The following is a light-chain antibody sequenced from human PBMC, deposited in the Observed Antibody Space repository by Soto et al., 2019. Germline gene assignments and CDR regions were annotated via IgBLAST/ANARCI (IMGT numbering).Light chain of an antibody. CDR3: AAWDDTLNAWV. V-gene: IGLV1-36*01. CDR2: YDD. Sequence: QSVLTQPPSVSEAPRQRVTISCSGTSSNIGNNRVHWYQQLPGEAPKLLIYYDDLLPSGVSARFSGSKSGTSASLAISGLQSEDEADYYCAAWDDTLNAWVFGGGTKLTVL. J-gene: IGLJ3*02. CDR1: SSNIGNNR.